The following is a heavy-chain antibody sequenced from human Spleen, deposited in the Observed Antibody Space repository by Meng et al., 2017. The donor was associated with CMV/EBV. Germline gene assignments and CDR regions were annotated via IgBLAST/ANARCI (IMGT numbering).Heavy chain of an antibody. D-gene: IGHD2-8*01. CDR1: GYTFTAFY. CDR2: IDPNNGDT. V-gene: IGHV1-2*02. CDR3: ATPRYCTRSTCSYFDH. J-gene: IGHJ4*02. Sequence: GYTFTAFYLHWVRQAPGQGLEWIGWIDPNNGDTKYAQKFHGRVALNRDTSINTAYMVLTRLTSDDTAIYYCATPRYCTRSTCSYFDHWGQGTLVTVSS.